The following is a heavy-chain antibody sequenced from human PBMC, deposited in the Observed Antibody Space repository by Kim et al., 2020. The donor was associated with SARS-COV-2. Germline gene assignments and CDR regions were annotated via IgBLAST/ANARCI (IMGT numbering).Heavy chain of an antibody. CDR3: AREWDS. D-gene: IGHD1-26*01. CDR2: IKQDGTAK. Sequence: GGSLRLSCTASGFTFSNNRMTWVRQAPGKGLEWVANIKQDGTAKNYADSVKGRFTISRDNTKNSLYLQMNSLRAEDTAVYYCAREWDSWGQGTLVTVSS. CDR1: GFTFSNNR. J-gene: IGHJ5*02. V-gene: IGHV3-7*03.